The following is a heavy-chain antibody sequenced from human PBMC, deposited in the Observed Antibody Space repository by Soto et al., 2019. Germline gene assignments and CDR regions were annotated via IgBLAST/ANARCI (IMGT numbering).Heavy chain of an antibody. CDR2: ISGTSDYI. D-gene: IGHD2-15*01. CDR1: GFTFSSYS. J-gene: IGHJ6*02. Sequence: GGSLRLSCAASGFTFSSYSMNWVRQAPGRGLEWVAAISGTSDYIYYADSVKGRFTISRDNAKTSLYIQMNSLRAEDTAVYYCARDHRYCSGSSCRPYYYYYGMDVWGQGTMVTVSS. CDR3: ARDHRYCSGSSCRPYYYYYGMDV. V-gene: IGHV3-21*01.